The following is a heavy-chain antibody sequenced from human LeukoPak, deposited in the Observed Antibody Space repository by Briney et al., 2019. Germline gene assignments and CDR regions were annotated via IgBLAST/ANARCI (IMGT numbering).Heavy chain of an antibody. Sequence: PSETLSLTCAVSGGSFSGYYWSWIRQPPGQGLEWIGEINHSGSTNYNPSLKSRVTISVDTSKNQFSLKLSSVTAADTAVYYCARGYCSGGSCRYYFDYWGQGTLVTVSS. CDR3: ARGYCSGGSCRYYFDY. CDR1: GGSFSGYY. V-gene: IGHV4-34*01. J-gene: IGHJ4*02. D-gene: IGHD2-15*01. CDR2: INHSGST.